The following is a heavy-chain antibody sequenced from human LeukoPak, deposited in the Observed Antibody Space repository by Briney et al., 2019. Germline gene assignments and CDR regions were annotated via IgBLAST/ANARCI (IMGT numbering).Heavy chain of an antibody. CDR1: GFTFSTYG. Sequence: PGGSLRLSCEASGFTFSTYGMHWVRQAPGKGLEWITLIPYDGSNKYYADSVKGRFTISRDNSKNTLYLQMNSLRAEDTAVYYCARDRARVEGQLGSFDYWGQGTLVTVSS. D-gene: IGHD5-18*01. CDR2: IPYDGSNK. CDR3: ARDRARVEGQLGSFDY. J-gene: IGHJ4*02. V-gene: IGHV3-30*03.